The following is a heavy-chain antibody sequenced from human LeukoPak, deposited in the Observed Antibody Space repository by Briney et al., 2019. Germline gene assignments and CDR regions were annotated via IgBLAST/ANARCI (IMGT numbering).Heavy chain of an antibody. CDR2: IIPIFGTA. CDR3: ARVFWDYAYYYYMDV. Sequence: SVNVSFKGSVCTFSSYAISWVRQAPGQGLEWMGGIIPIFGTANYAQKFQGRVTITADESTSTAYMELSSLRSEDTAVYYCARVFWDYAYYYYMDVWGKGTTVTVSS. D-gene: IGHD3-16*01. CDR1: VCTFSSYA. J-gene: IGHJ6*03. V-gene: IGHV1-69*13.